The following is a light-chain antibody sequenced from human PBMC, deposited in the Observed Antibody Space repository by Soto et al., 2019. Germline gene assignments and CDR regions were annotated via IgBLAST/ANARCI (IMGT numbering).Light chain of an antibody. CDR2: EVT. CDR3: SSHTSGSTRV. CDR1: SSDVGGYDY. V-gene: IGLV2-14*01. J-gene: IGLJ1*01. Sequence: QSVLTQPPSASGSPGQSIAISCTGTSSDVGGYDYVSWYQQQPDKAPKLMIYEVTKRPSGVSNRFSGSKSGNTASLTISGLQSEDEADYYCSSHTSGSTRVFGTGTKLTVL.